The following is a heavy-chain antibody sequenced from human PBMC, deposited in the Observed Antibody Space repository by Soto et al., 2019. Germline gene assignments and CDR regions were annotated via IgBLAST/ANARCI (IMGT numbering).Heavy chain of an antibody. V-gene: IGHV1-69*13. Sequence: ASVKVSCKASGGTFSSYAISWVRQAPGQGLEWMGGIIPIFGTANYAQKFQGRVTITADESTSTAYMELSSLRSEDTAVYYCARDLEPSGLQSFGYWGQGTLVTVSS. CDR2: IIPIFGTA. J-gene: IGHJ4*02. D-gene: IGHD4-4*01. CDR1: GGTFSSYA. CDR3: ARDLEPSGLQSFGY.